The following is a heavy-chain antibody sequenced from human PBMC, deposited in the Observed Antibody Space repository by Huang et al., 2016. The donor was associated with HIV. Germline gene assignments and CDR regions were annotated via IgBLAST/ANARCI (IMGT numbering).Heavy chain of an antibody. J-gene: IGHJ6*03. Sequence: QVQLVESGGGVVQPGRSLRLSCAASRFTFSNYAMHWVRQAPGKGREWLAVISYDGSNKYYADAVKCRFTISRDNSKNTLYLQMNSLRAEDTAVYYCARDLWLRDLYYYYYMDVWGKGTTVTVSS. CDR1: RFTFSNYA. CDR2: ISYDGSNK. CDR3: ARDLWLRDLYYYYYMDV. V-gene: IGHV3-30-3*01. D-gene: IGHD5-12*01.